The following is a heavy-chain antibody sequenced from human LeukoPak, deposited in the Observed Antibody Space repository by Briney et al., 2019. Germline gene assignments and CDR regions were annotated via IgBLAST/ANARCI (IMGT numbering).Heavy chain of an antibody. J-gene: IGHJ4*02. CDR1: GFTFSSYW. CDR2: INSDGSST. D-gene: IGHD6-13*01. CDR3: ARDPRTSSTSRNYFES. Sequence: PGGSLRLSCAASGFTFSSYWMHWVRQAPGKGLVWVSRINSDGSSTSYADSVRGRCTISRDNSKNTMSLQMDSLRGEDTAVYYCARDPRTSSTSRNYFESWGQGTLVTVSS. V-gene: IGHV3-74*01.